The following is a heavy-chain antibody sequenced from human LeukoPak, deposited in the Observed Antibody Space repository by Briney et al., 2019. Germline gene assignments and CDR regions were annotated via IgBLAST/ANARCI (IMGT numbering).Heavy chain of an antibody. J-gene: IGHJ4*02. D-gene: IGHD3-22*01. CDR2: INPNGGGT. CDR3: ARRYHYDTSAYYYGFNH. V-gene: IGHV1-2*02. CDR1: GYRFSDYY. Sequence: ASVKVSCKASGYRFSDYYMHWVRQAPGQGLEWMGWINPNGGGTNYAQKFQGRVTMTRDTSFNTGYMELSSLRSDDTAVYYCARRYHYDTSAYYYGFNHWGQGTLVTVSS.